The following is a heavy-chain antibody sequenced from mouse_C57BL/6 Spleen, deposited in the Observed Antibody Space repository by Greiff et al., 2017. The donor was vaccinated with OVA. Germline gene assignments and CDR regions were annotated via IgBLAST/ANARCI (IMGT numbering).Heavy chain of an antibody. CDR3: ARRDTTVVTGMDY. CDR2: IWSGGST. V-gene: IGHV2-2*01. J-gene: IGHJ4*01. CDR1: GFSLTSYG. Sequence: VKVVESGPGLVQPSQSLSITCTVSGFSLTSYGVHWVRQSPGKGLEWLGVIWSGGSTDYNAAFISRLSISKDNSKSQVFFKMNSLQADDTAIYYCARRDTTVVTGMDYWGQGTSVTVSS. D-gene: IGHD1-1*01.